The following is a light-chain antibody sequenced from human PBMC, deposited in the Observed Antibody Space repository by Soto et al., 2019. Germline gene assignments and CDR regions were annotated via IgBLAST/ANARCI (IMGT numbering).Light chain of an antibody. CDR2: DVT. Sequence: QFVLTQPASVSGSPGQSITISCTGTSSDVGAYNYVSWYQQHPGRAPELIIFDVTNRPSGVSNRFSGSKSGNTASLTISGLQAEDETDYYCSSYTSSSIYVFGTGTKVTVL. CDR1: SSDVGAYNY. CDR3: SSYTSSSIYV. J-gene: IGLJ1*01. V-gene: IGLV2-14*01.